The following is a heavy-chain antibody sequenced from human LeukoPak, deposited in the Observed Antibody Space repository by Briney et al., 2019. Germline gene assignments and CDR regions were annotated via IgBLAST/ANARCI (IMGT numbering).Heavy chain of an antibody. CDR2: ISSSGSTI. J-gene: IGHJ6*04. CDR1: GFTFSSYA. Sequence: GGSLRLSCAASGFTFSSYAMHWVRQAPGKGLEWVSYISSSGSTIYYADSVKGRFTISRDNAKNSLYLQMNSLRAEDTAVYYCAELGITMIGGVWGKGTTVTISS. D-gene: IGHD3-10*02. V-gene: IGHV3-48*03. CDR3: AELGITMIGGV.